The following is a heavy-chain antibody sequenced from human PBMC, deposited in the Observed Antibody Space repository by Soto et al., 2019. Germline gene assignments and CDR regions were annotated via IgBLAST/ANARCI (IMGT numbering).Heavy chain of an antibody. V-gene: IGHV3-23*01. Sequence: GGSLRLSCAASEFPFSNYAISWVRQAPGKGLEWVSAISYGGGTTYYADSAKGQFTISRDNSKNTLYLQMNSLRAEDTAVYYCAKNPGYYYDSTGYHFDYWGQGTLVTVSS. J-gene: IGHJ4*02. CDR2: ISYGGGTT. D-gene: IGHD3-22*01. CDR3: AKNPGYYYDSTGYHFDY. CDR1: EFPFSNYA.